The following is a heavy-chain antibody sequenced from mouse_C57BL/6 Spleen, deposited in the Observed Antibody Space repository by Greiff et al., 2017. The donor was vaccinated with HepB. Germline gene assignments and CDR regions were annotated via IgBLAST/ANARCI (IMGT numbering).Heavy chain of an antibody. J-gene: IGHJ1*03. V-gene: IGHV5-4*01. CDR1: GFTFSSYA. CDR3: ARDGYYGSAPVGYFDV. CDR2: ISDGGSYT. D-gene: IGHD1-1*01. Sequence: DVMLVESGGGLVKPGGSLKLSCAASGFTFSSYAMSWVRQTPEKRLEWVATISDGGSYTYYPDNVKGRFTISRDNAKNNLYLQMSHLKSEDTAMYYCARDGYYGSAPVGYFDVWGTGTTVTVSS.